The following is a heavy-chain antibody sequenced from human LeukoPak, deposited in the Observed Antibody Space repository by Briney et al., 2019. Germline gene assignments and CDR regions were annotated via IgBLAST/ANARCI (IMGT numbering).Heavy chain of an antibody. CDR3: AIGFGSGSSLPFDY. Sequence: PGGSLRLSCVASGFTFSSYWMHWVRQAPGKGLVWVSRIESDGSSTSYADSVKGRFTISRDNAKNTLSLQMSSLRAEDTAVYYCAIGFGSGSSLPFDYWGQGTLVTVSS. CDR2: IESDGSST. J-gene: IGHJ4*02. CDR1: GFTFSSYW. D-gene: IGHD3-10*01. V-gene: IGHV3-74*01.